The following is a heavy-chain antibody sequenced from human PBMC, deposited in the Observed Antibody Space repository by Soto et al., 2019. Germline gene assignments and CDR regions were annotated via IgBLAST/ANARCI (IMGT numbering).Heavy chain of an antibody. CDR1: GSPSSAYG. J-gene: IGHJ4*02. V-gene: IGHV3-30*18. CDR2: FPYNGRKK. D-gene: IGHD3-3*01. CDR3: VKDGSLEVPDVPLEEYFFDH. Sequence: QVQLVESGGGWVRPGKSLRLSCDPSGSPSSAYGLHWVRRAQGKGLGWGLVFPYNGRKKFYVDSVKGRFSVSRDDSKNTVYLQMDSVRPEDTAVYYCVKDGSLEVPDVPLEEYFFDHWGQGTLVSVSS.